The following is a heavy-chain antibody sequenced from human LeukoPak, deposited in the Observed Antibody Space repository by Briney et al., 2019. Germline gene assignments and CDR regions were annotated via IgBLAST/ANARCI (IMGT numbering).Heavy chain of an antibody. J-gene: IGHJ4*02. CDR2: ISGSGGST. V-gene: IGHV3-23*01. CDR1: GFTFGTYA. CDR3: AKHHYSSSRDYFDY. D-gene: IGHD6-13*01. Sequence: GSLRLSCAASGFTFGTYAMTWVRQAPGKGLEWVSVISGSGGSTNYADSVKGRSIISRDNSRNTLFLQMNSLRAEDTAVYYCAKHHYSSSRDYFDYWSQGTLVTVSS.